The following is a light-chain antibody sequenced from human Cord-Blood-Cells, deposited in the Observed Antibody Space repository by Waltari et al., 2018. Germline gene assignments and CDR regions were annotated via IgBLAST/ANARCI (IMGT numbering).Light chain of an antibody. Sequence: EIVLTQSPATLSLSPGERATFSCRASQSVSSYLAWYQQKTGQAPRLLIYYASNTATGIPAGFSGSGSGTDFTSTISSLEPEDFAVYYCQQRSNWPGTFGQGTKVEIK. J-gene: IGKJ2*01. CDR1: QSVSSY. CDR3: QQRSNWPGT. V-gene: IGKV3-11*01. CDR2: YAS.